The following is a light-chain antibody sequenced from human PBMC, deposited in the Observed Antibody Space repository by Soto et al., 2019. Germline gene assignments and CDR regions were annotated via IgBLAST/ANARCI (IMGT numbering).Light chain of an antibody. CDR3: QQYGGSTRF. CDR2: GTS. CDR1: QSLSSNS. Sequence: EIVLTQSPVTLSVSPGERATLSCRASQSLSSNSLAWYQQKPGQAPRLLIFGTSRRATAIPDRFSGSGSGTDFTLTISRLEPADFAVYYCQQYGGSTRFFGGGTKVEIK. V-gene: IGKV3-20*01. J-gene: IGKJ4*01.